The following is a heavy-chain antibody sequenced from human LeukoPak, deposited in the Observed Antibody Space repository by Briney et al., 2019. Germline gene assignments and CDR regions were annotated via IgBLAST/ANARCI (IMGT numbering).Heavy chain of an antibody. J-gene: IGHJ4*02. D-gene: IGHD3-10*01. CDR1: GFTFSSYA. Sequence: PGGSPRLSCAASGFTFSSYAMSWVRQAPGKGLEWVSTISTSGGSTYYADSVKGRFTISRDNSKNTLYLQMNSLRAEDTAVYYCAKVRFGVTARYHFDFWGQGTLVTVSS. V-gene: IGHV3-23*01. CDR3: AKVRFGVTARYHFDF. CDR2: ISTSGGST.